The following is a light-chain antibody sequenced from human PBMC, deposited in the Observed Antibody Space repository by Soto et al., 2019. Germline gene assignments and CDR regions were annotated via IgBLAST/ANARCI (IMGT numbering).Light chain of an antibody. CDR1: QSVSSSY. Sequence: EIVFTQSPGTLSLSPGERATLSCRASQSVSSSYLAWYQQKPGQAPRLLIYGASSRATGIPDRFSGSGSGTDFTLTISRLEPEDFAVYYCQQYTDWPLTFGQGTKVDIK. CDR3: QQYTDWPLT. J-gene: IGKJ1*01. V-gene: IGKV3-20*01. CDR2: GAS.